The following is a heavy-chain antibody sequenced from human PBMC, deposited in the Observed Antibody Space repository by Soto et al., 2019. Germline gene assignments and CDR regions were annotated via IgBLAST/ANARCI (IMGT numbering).Heavy chain of an antibody. CDR1: GFTFSNYW. Sequence: EVQLLESGGGLVQPGGSLRLSCAGSGFTFSNYWMHWVRQAPGKGLEWVSRIDHDGPTDYADSVRGRFTISRDNAENTLYLQMNCLRPEDTAVYYCVRDSHGDYWGQGTLVTVSS. J-gene: IGHJ4*02. CDR2: IDHDGPT. V-gene: IGHV3-74*01. CDR3: VRDSHGDY.